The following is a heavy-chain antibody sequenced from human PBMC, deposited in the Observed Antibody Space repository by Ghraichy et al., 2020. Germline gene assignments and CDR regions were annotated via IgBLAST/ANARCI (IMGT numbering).Heavy chain of an antibody. CDR3: ARAWTADNWFDP. CDR2: IYYSGST. J-gene: IGHJ5*02. V-gene: IGHV4-39*01. Sequence: SETLSLTCTVSGGSISSSSYYWGWIRQPPGKGLEWIGSIYYSGSTYYNPSLKSRVTISVDTSKNQFSLKLSSVTAADTAVYYCARAWTADNWFDPWGQGTLVTVSS. CDR1: GGSISSSSYY. D-gene: IGHD3/OR15-3a*01.